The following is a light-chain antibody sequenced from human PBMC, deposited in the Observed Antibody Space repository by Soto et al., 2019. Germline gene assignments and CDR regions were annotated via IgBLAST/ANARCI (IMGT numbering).Light chain of an antibody. CDR3: SSYRTGVPFV. V-gene: IGLV2-14*01. J-gene: IGLJ1*01. Sequence: QSALTQPASVSGSPGQSIAISCTGTSSDVGGYNYVSWYQQLPGKAPKLLISEVSNRPSGVSHRFSGSKSGNTASLTISGLQAEDEAYYYCSSYRTGVPFVFGTGTQLTVL. CDR2: EVS. CDR1: SSDVGGYNY.